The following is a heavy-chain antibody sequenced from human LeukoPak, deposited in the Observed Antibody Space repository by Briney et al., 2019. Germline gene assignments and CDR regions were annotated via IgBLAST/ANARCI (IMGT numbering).Heavy chain of an antibody. V-gene: IGHV3-21*01. D-gene: IGHD1-26*01. Sequence: GGSLRLSCAASGFTFSSYSMNWVRQAPGKGLEWVSSISSSSSYIYYADSVKGRFTISKDNAKNSLYLQMDSLRVEDTALYYCTRGGLGGAARRPVDHWGQGSLVTVSS. J-gene: IGHJ4*02. CDR2: ISSSSSYI. CDR3: TRGGLGGAARRPVDH. CDR1: GFTFSSYS.